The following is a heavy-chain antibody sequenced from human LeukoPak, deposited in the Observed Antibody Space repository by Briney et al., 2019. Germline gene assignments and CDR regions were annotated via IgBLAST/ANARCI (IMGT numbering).Heavy chain of an antibody. V-gene: IGHV4-39*07. J-gene: IGHJ5*02. CDR2: IYYSGST. Sequence: SETLSLTCTVSGGSISSSSYYWGWIRQPPGKGLEWIGSIYYSGSTNYNPSLKSRVTISVDTSKNQFSLKLSSVTAADTAVYYCARSIAAAGTDWFDPWGQGTLVTVSS. D-gene: IGHD6-13*01. CDR3: ARSIAAAGTDWFDP. CDR1: GGSISSSSYY.